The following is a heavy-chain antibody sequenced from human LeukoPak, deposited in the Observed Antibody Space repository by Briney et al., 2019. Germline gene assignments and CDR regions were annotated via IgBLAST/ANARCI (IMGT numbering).Heavy chain of an antibody. D-gene: IGHD6-13*01. V-gene: IGHV3-23*01. CDR1: GFTFSSYA. CDR3: ARDSSSWSTLLDAFDI. CDR2: ISGGGGSS. Sequence: GGSLRLSCAASGFTFSSYAMSWVRQAPGKGLEWVSRISGGGGSSYYADSVKGRFTISRDNAKNSLYLQMNSLRAEDTAVYYCARDSSSWSTLLDAFDIWGQGTMVTVSS. J-gene: IGHJ3*02.